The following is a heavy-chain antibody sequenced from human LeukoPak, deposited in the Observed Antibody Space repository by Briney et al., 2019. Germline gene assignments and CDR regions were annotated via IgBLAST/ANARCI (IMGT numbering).Heavy chain of an antibody. CDR3: ARDPLYCSSTSCYKDY. CDR2: IIPIFGTA. V-gene: IGHV1-69*05. J-gene: IGHJ4*02. CDR1: GGTFSSYA. D-gene: IGHD2-2*02. Sequence: SVKVSCKASGGTFSSYAISWVRQAPGQGLEWMGGIIPIFGTANYAQKFQGRVTITTDESTSTAYMELSSLRSEDTAVYYCARDPLYCSSTSCYKDYWGQGTLVTVSS.